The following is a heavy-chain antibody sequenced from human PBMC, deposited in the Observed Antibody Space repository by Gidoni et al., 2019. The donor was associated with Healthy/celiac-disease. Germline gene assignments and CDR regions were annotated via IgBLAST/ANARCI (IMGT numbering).Heavy chain of an antibody. J-gene: IGHJ4*02. V-gene: IGHV3-23*01. CDR2: ISGSGGST. Sequence: EVQLLESGGGLVQPGGSLRLSCAASGFTFSSYAMSWVRQAPGKGLEWVSAISGSGGSTYYADSVKGRFTISRDNSKNTLYLQMNSLRAEDTAVYYCAKDHDHPRAKKRIAVAGYFDYWGQGTLVTVSS. CDR1: GFTFSSYA. CDR3: AKDHDHPRAKKRIAVAGYFDY. D-gene: IGHD6-19*01.